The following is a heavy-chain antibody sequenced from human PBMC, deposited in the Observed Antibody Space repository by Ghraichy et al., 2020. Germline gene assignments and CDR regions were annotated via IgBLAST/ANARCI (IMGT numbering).Heavy chain of an antibody. J-gene: IGHJ4*02. CDR3: VRENWGPDY. CDR2: VHPDGRKA. V-gene: IGHV3-74*01. CDR1: GFTFSTYY. D-gene: IGHD7-27*01. Sequence: GKSLNISCAASGFTFSTYYMHWVRQAPGKGLVWVSRVHPDGRKADYADSVKGRFTISRDNTKNTVYLQINSLRAEDTALYYCVRENWGPDYWGQGTLVTVSS.